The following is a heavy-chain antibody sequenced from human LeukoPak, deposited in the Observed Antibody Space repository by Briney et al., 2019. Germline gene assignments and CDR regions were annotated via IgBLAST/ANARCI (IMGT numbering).Heavy chain of an antibody. CDR2: ISGSGGST. D-gene: IGHD5-18*01. CDR3: AKDLSVVRGTAMVRIPPAKVDY. J-gene: IGHJ4*02. V-gene: IGHV3-23*01. Sequence: GGSLRLSCAASGFTFSSYAMSWVRQAPGKGLGWVSAISGSGGSTYYADSVKGRFTISRDNSKNTLYLQMNSLRAEDTAVYYCAKDLSVVRGTAMVRIPPAKVDYWGQGTLVTVSS. CDR1: GFTFSSYA.